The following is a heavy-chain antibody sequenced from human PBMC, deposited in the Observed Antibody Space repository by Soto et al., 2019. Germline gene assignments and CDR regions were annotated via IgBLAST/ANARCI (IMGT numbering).Heavy chain of an antibody. CDR2: ISWDDDK. CDR1: GFSLSTSGVG. CDR3: AHSLWAGPGFEELLFDF. D-gene: IGHD3-10*01. J-gene: IGHJ4*01. Sequence: SGPTLVNPTQTLTLTCTFSGFSLSTSGVGVGWIRQPPGKALEWLALISWDDDKCYSPSLKSSLTITKDTSKNQVVLTMTNMDPVDTATYYCAHSLWAGPGFEELLFDFWGHGTLVTVSS. V-gene: IGHV2-5*02.